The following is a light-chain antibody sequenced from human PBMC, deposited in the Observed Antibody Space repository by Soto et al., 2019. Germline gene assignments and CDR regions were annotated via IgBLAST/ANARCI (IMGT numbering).Light chain of an antibody. CDR1: SSDVGGYNN. CDR3: SSYTSSSTLYV. Sequence: QSVLTQPASVSGSPGQSITISCTGTSSDVGGYNNVSWYQRHPGKAPKLMIYEVSNRPSGVSNRFSGSKSGNTASLTISGLQAEDEADYYCSSYTSSSTLYVFGTGTKLTVL. J-gene: IGLJ1*01. V-gene: IGLV2-14*01. CDR2: EVS.